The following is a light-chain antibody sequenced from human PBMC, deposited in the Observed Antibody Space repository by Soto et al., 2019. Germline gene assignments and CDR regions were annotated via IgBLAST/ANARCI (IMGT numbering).Light chain of an antibody. V-gene: IGLV2-8*01. CDR2: EVS. CDR1: SSDVGGYNY. Sequence: QSALTQPPSASGSPGQSVTISCTGTSSDVGGYNYVSWYQQHPGKAPKLMIYEVSKRPSGVPDRFSGSKSVNTASLTVSGLQAEDEADYYCSSYAGSNNVFGTGTKLTVL. J-gene: IGLJ1*01. CDR3: SSYAGSNNV.